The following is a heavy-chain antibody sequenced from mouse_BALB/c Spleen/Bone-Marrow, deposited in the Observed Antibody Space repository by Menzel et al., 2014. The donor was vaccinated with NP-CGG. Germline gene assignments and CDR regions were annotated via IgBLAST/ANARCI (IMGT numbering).Heavy chain of an antibody. CDR1: GFTFSSFG. CDR3: ARSGIGYYYSSSSYAMDY. V-gene: IGHV5-17*02. J-gene: IGHJ4*01. CDR2: ISSGSSTI. Sequence: EVKVVESGGGLVQPGGSRKLSCAASGFTFSSFGMHWVRQAPEKGLEWVAYISSGSSTIYYADTVKGRFTISRDNPKNTLFLQMTSLRSEDTAMYYCARSGIGYYYSSSSYAMDYWGQGTSVTVSS. D-gene: IGHD1-1*01.